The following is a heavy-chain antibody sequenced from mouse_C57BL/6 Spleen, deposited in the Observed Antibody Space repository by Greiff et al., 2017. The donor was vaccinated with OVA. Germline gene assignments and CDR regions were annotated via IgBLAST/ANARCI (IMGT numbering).Heavy chain of an antibody. J-gene: IGHJ2*01. CDR3: ARPTTGGYYFDY. CDR2: IYPGDGDT. V-gene: IGHV1-80*01. CDR1: GYAFSSYW. D-gene: IGHD1-1*01. Sequence: VQLQESGAELVKPGASVKISCKASGYAFSSYWMNWVKQRPGKGLEWIGQIYPGDGDTNYNGKFKGKATLTADKSSSTAYMQLSSLTSEDSAVYFCARPTTGGYYFDYWGQGTTLTVSS.